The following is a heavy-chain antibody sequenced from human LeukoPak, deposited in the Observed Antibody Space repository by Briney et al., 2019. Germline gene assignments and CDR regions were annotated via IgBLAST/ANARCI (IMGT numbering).Heavy chain of an antibody. V-gene: IGHV3-20*04. J-gene: IGHJ4*02. CDR1: GFTFDDYD. CDR3: ARVQQYDKFDY. D-gene: IGHD3-22*01. CDR2: ISWNGRNT. Sequence: PGGSLRLACAASGFTFDDYDRNWVRQAPGKGLEWVSGISWNGRNTAYAESLKGRFTISRDNAKNSLYLQMNSLRAEDTAFYYCARVQQYDKFDYWGQGTLVTVSS.